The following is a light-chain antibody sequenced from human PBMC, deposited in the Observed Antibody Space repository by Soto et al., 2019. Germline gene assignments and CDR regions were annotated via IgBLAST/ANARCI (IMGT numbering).Light chain of an antibody. CDR3: QQRSNWPTIT. V-gene: IGKV3-11*01. J-gene: IGKJ5*01. CDR2: DAS. CDR1: QSVSSY. Sequence: EFVFTQSPATLSLSPGERATLSCRASQSVSSYLAWYQQKPGQAPRLLIYDASNRANGIPARFSGSGSGTDLTLTISSLEPEDFAVYYCQQRSNWPTITFGQGTRLEIK.